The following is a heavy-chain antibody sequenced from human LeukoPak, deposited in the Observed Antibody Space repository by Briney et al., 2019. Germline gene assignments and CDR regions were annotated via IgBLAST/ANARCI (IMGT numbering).Heavy chain of an antibody. CDR2: INPNSGGT. CDR3: ARVRVGASPLDAFDI. Sequence: ASVKVSCKASGYTFTSYGISWVRQAPGQGLEWMGWINPNSGGTNYAQKLQGRVTMTTDTSTSTAYMELRSLRSDDTAVYYCARVRVGASPLDAFDIWGQGTMVTVSS. CDR1: GYTFTSYG. V-gene: IGHV1-18*01. J-gene: IGHJ3*02. D-gene: IGHD1-26*01.